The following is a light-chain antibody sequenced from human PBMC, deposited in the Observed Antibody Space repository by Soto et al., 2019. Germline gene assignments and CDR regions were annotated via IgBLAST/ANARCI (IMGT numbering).Light chain of an antibody. V-gene: IGKV2-24*01. CDR3: MQQKQFPIS. CDR2: NVS. Sequence: DIVLTQTPLSSPVTLGQPASISCRSSQSLVHSEGKTYLSWVQQRPGEPPRLLIYNVSNRFSGVPDRFTGSGAGTDFTLKISRVADEDVGTYYCMQQKQFPISFGGGTKVEIK. J-gene: IGKJ4*01. CDR1: QSLVHSEGKTY.